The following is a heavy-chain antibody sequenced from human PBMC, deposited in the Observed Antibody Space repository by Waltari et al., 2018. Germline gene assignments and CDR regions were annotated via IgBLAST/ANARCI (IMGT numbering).Heavy chain of an antibody. D-gene: IGHD1-26*01. Sequence: KKPGSSVKVSCKASGGTFSSYAISWVRQAPGQGLEWMGGIIPIFGTANYAQKFQGRATITADESTSTAYMELSSLRSEDTAVYYCARDRPSIKGKIKGAYYYYYYMDVWGKGTTVTVSS. CDR1: GGTFSSYA. CDR3: ARDRPSIKGKIKGAYYYYYYMDV. J-gene: IGHJ6*03. CDR2: IIPIFGTA. V-gene: IGHV1-69*01.